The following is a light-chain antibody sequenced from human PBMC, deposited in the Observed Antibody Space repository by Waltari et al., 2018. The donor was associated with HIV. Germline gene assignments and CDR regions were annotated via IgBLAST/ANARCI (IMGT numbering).Light chain of an antibody. J-gene: IGKJ4*01. Sequence: DIQMTQSPSSLSASVGDRVIITCRANQSISNYLNWYQQKPGRAPNLLIYSVFNLQSGVPSRFSGSGSMTDFSLTIISLQPEDFATYYCQQSYSTLVTFGGGTKVEIK. CDR2: SVF. V-gene: IGKV1-39*01. CDR3: QQSYSTLVT. CDR1: QSISNY.